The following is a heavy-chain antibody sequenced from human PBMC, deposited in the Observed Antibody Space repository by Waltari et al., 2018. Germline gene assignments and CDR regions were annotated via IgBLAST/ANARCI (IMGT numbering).Heavy chain of an antibody. J-gene: IGHJ4*02. Sequence: EVQLVESGGGLIQPGGSLRLSCAASGFTVSSNYMSWVRQAPGKGLEWVSVIYSGGSTYYADSVKGRFTSSRDNSKNTLYLQMNSLRAEDTAVYYCARGQSGGSCPFDYWGQGTLVTVSS. CDR2: IYSGGST. CDR3: ARGQSGGSCPFDY. V-gene: IGHV3-53*01. CDR1: GFTVSSNY. D-gene: IGHD2-15*01.